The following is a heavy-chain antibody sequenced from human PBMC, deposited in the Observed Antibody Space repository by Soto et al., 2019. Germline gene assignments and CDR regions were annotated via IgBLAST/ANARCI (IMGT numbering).Heavy chain of an antibody. V-gene: IGHV2-5*02. J-gene: IGHJ4*02. CDR3: AHRILRTVFGLVTTTAIYFDF. CDR2: IYWDDDK. CDR1: GFSLTTSGVG. D-gene: IGHD3-3*01. Sequence: QITLNESGPPVVKPAETLTLTCTFSGFSLTTSGVGVGWIRQSPGKAPEWLALIYWDDDKRYSASLKSRLTITKDTSKTQVVLTMASVDPADTATYYCAHRILRTVFGLVTTTAIYFDFWGQGTPVVVSS.